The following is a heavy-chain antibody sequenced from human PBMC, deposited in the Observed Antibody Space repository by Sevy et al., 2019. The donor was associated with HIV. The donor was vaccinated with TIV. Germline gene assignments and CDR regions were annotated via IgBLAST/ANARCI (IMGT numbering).Heavy chain of an antibody. CDR1: GFTFSTYG. Sequence: GGSLRLSCAASGFTFSTYGMHWVRQAPGKGLEWVAFIRFDGTIQYYTDSVKGRLTVSRDNSKNTLYLQMNSLRAGVTAVYFCAKVLHIVVVPAAIDYYYGMDVWGQGTTVTVSS. CDR3: AKVLHIVVVPAAIDYYYGMDV. CDR2: IRFDGTIQ. D-gene: IGHD2-2*01. V-gene: IGHV3-30*02. J-gene: IGHJ6*02.